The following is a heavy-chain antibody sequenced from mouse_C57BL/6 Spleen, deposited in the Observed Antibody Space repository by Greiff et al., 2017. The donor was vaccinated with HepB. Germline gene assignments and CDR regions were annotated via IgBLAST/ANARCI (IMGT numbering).Heavy chain of an antibody. D-gene: IGHD4-1*01. Sequence: VQLQQSGPELVKPGASVKISCKASGYAFSSSWMNWVKQRPGKGLEWIGRIYPGDGDTNYNGKFKGKATLTADKSSSTAYMLLSSLTTEDSEVYCCARRIGTGYVDVWGTGTTVTVSS. J-gene: IGHJ1*03. CDR2: IYPGDGDT. V-gene: IGHV1-82*01. CDR1: GYAFSSSW. CDR3: ARRIGTGYVDV.